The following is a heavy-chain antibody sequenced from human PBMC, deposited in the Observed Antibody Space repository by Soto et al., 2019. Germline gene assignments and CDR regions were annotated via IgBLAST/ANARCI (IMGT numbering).Heavy chain of an antibody. D-gene: IGHD1-26*01. J-gene: IGHJ4*02. Sequence: PSETLSLTCTVSGGSISSSSYYWGWIRQPPGKGLEWIGSIYYSGSTYYNPSLKSRVTISVDTSKNQFSLKLSSVTAADTAVYYCARHRTWLLLFWGQGTLVTVSS. CDR2: IYYSGST. V-gene: IGHV4-39*01. CDR3: ARHRTWLLLF. CDR1: GGSISSSSYY.